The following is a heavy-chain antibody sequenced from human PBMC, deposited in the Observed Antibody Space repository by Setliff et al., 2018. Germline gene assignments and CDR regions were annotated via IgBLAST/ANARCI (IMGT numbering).Heavy chain of an antibody. Sequence: ASVKVSCKASGYTFTSNRVHWGRQAPGQGLEWMGTINPSGGSTIYAPDFQGRVTMTWDTSTNIAYMELSGLRYADSAIYYCIMNMVRPVTGLDCWGPGTLVTVSS. CDR1: GYTFTSNR. CDR3: IMNMVRPVTGLDC. CDR2: INPSGGST. V-gene: IGHV1-46*01. D-gene: IGHD2-8*01. J-gene: IGHJ4*02.